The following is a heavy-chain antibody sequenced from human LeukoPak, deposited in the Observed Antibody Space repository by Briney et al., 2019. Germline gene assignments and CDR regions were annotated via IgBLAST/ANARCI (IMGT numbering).Heavy chain of an antibody. V-gene: IGHV4-30-2*01. CDR1: GGSISSGGYY. CDR3: ARDIETWELPGLDAFDI. Sequence: SQTLSLTCTVSGGSISSGGYYWSWIRQPPGKGLEWIGYIYHSGSTYYNPSLKSRVTISVDRSKNQFSLKLSSVTAADTAVYYCARDIETWELPGLDAFDIWGQGTMVTVSS. CDR2: IYHSGST. J-gene: IGHJ3*02. D-gene: IGHD1-26*01.